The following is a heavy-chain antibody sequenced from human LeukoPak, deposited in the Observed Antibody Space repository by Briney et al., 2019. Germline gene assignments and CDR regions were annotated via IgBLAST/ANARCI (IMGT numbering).Heavy chain of an antibody. D-gene: IGHD5-24*01. CDR1: GYTFTSYD. CDR3: ARGEVEMATITYY. V-gene: IGHV1-8*01. J-gene: IGHJ4*02. Sequence: ASVKVSCKASGYTFTSYDINWVRQATGQGLEWMGWMNPNSGNTGYAQKFQGKVTMTRNTSISTAYMELSSLRSEDTAVYYCARGEVEMATITYYWGQGTLVTVSS. CDR2: MNPNSGNT.